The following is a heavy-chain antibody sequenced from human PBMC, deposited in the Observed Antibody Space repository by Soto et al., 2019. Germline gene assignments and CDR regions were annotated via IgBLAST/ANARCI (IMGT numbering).Heavy chain of an antibody. CDR2: IWYDGSNT. V-gene: IGHV3-33*06. J-gene: IGHJ5*02. D-gene: IGHD5-12*01. CDR1: GFIFISFG. Sequence: GGSLRLSYAASGFIFISFGMQWVRQAPGKGLEWVAHIWYDGSNTYYADFVKGRFTISRDNSKNTLYLQMNSLRVEDTAVYYCAKEAEMATIDAGYVGSWGQGTLVNVPS. CDR3: AKEAEMATIDAGYVGS.